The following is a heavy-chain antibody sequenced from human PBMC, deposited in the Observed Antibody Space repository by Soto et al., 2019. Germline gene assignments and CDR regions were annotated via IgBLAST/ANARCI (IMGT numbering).Heavy chain of an antibody. J-gene: IGHJ4*02. D-gene: IGHD3-10*01. Sequence: ASVKVSCKASGYTFTSYDINWVRQATGQGLEWMGWMNPNSGNTGYAQKFQGRVTMTRNTSISTAYMELSSLRSEDTAVYYCARGLSSPAATRYYYGSGRNSPGLWGQGTLVTVSS. V-gene: IGHV1-8*01. CDR2: MNPNSGNT. CDR3: ARGLSSPAATRYYYGSGRNSPGL. CDR1: GYTFTSYD.